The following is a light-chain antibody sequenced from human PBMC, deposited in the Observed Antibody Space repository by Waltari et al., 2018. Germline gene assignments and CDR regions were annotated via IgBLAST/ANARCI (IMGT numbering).Light chain of an antibody. Sequence: DIVVTQSPDSLAVSLGERATINCKSSQSLLHTNNKNYLAWYKLRPGQPPKLLIYWASTRESGVPGRFSGSGSGTDFTLTISGLQAEDVAVYYCKQYYSTPNTFGQGTKLEIK. J-gene: IGKJ2*01. V-gene: IGKV4-1*01. CDR2: WAS. CDR1: QSLLHTNNKNY. CDR3: KQYYSTPNT.